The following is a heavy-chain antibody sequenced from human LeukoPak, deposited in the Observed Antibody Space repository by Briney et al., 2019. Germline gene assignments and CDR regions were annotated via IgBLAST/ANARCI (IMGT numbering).Heavy chain of an antibody. D-gene: IGHD3-22*01. Sequence: SQTLSLTCTVSGGSISSGGYYWSWIRQHPGKGLEWIGYIYYSGSTYYNPSLKSRVTISVDTSKNQFSLKLSSVTAADTAVYYCARVPLNYYDSSGYLYYFDYWGQGTLVTVSS. V-gene: IGHV4-31*03. CDR2: IYYSGST. CDR3: ARVPLNYYDSSGYLYYFDY. J-gene: IGHJ4*02. CDR1: GGSISSGGYY.